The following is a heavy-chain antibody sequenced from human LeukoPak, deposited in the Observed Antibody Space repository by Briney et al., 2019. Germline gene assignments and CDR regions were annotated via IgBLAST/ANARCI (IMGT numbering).Heavy chain of an antibody. J-gene: IGHJ4*02. CDR1: GFTFSSYG. V-gene: IGHV3-30*03. CDR3: ARDLTYYSDSSGYYGGDY. D-gene: IGHD3-22*01. CDR2: ISYDGSNK. Sequence: GGSLRLSCAASGFTFSSYGMHWVRQAPGKGLGGVAVISYDGSNKYYADSVKGRFTISRDNSKNTLYLQMNSLRAEDTAVYYCARDLTYYSDSSGYYGGDYWGQGALVIVSS.